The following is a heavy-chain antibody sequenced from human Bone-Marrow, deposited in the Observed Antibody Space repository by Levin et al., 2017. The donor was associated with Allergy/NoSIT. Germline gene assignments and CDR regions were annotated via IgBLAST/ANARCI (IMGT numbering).Heavy chain of an antibody. CDR1: GYRSTNYG. D-gene: IGHD3-3*01. V-gene: IGHV1-18*01. CDR3: ARERGILRFLEWPHSALDV. J-gene: IGHJ6*02. CDR2: ISGYNGDR. Sequence: KSGGSLRLSCKSFGYRSTNYGVTWVRQAPGQGLEWVGWISGYNGDRKYAQKVHDRVTMTADSSTDTVYMDLRNLRSDDTAVYYCARERGILRFLEWPHSALDVWGQGTTVTVSS.